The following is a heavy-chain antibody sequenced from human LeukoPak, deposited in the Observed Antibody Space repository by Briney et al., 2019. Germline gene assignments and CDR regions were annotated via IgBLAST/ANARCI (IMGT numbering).Heavy chain of an antibody. V-gene: IGHV3-23*01. Sequence: GGSLRLSCAASGFTFSNFAMSWVRQAPGKGLELVSAISDSGGSTYYAESVEGRFTTSRDNSKNTLYLQMNSLRAEETAVYYCAKDLYFGSGGFFDYWGQGALVTVSS. CDR3: AKDLYFGSGGFFDY. CDR2: ISDSGGST. J-gene: IGHJ4*02. D-gene: IGHD3-10*01. CDR1: GFTFSNFA.